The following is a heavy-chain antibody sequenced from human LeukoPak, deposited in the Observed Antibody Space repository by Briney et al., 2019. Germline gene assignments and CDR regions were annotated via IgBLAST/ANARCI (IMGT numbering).Heavy chain of an antibody. D-gene: IGHD4-17*01. J-gene: IGHJ4*02. V-gene: IGHV3-30*03. CDR1: GFTFSSYG. CDR3: ARDIRTTSAKGYFDY. Sequence: GGSLRLSCAASGFTFSSYGMHWVRQAPGKGLEWVAVISYDGSNNFYADSVKGRFTISRDNSKNTLYLQMTSLTAADTAVYYCARDIRTTSAKGYFDYWGQGTLVTVSS. CDR2: ISYDGSNN.